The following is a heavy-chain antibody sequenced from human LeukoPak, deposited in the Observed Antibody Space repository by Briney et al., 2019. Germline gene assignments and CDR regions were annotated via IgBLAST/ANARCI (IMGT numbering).Heavy chain of an antibody. V-gene: IGHV4-34*01. CDR1: GGSFSGYY. D-gene: IGHD3-10*01. CDR3: ARTKVRGVETPQYYYYYGMDV. Sequence: SETLSLTCAVYGGSFSGYYWSWIRQPPGKGLEWIGEINHSGSTNYNPSLKSRVTISVDTSKNQFSLKLSSVTAADTAVYYCARTKVRGVETPQYYYYYGMDVWGQGTTVTVSS. CDR2: INHSGST. J-gene: IGHJ6*02.